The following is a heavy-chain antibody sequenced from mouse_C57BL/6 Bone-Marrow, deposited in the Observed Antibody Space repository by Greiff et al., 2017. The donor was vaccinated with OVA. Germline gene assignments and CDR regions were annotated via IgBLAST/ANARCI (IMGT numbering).Heavy chain of an antibody. D-gene: IGHD2-2*01. J-gene: IGHJ4*01. Sequence: VQLQQPGAELVKPGASVKMSCKASGYTFTSYWITWVKQRPGQGLAWIGDIYPGSGSTNYNEKFKSKATLTVDTSSSTAYMQLSSLTSEDSAVYYCAKEYGYDSPPYAMDYWGQGTSVTVSS. CDR3: AKEYGYDSPPYAMDY. CDR1: GYTFTSYW. V-gene: IGHV1-55*01. CDR2: IYPGSGST.